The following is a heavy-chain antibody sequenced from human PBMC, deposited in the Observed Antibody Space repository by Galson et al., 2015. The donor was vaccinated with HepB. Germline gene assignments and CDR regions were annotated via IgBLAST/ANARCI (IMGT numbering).Heavy chain of an antibody. J-gene: IGHJ6*02. CDR1: GYTLTELS. CDR3: ASSLRYYYGMDV. D-gene: IGHD3-9*01. V-gene: IGHV1-24*01. CDR2: FDPEDGET. Sequence: SVKVSCKVSGYTLTELSMHWVRQAPGKGLEWMGGFDPEDGETIYAQKFQGRVTMTEDTSTDTAYMVLSSLRSEDTAVYYCASSLRYYYGMDVWGQGTTVTVSS.